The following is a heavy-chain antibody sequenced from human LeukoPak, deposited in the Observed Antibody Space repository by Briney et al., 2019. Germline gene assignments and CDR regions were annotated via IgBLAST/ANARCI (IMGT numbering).Heavy chain of an antibody. V-gene: IGHV1-2*02. J-gene: IGHJ4*02. D-gene: IGHD3-10*01. CDR2: INPNSGAT. CDR1: GYTFTAYF. Sequence: ASVKVSCKASGYTFTAYFMHWVRQAPGQGLEWMGWINPNSGATNYAQKFQGRVTLTRDTSISTAYMELSRLRSDDTAVYYCAIVGRYGSAFDYWAREPWSPSPQ. CDR3: AIVGRYGSAFDY.